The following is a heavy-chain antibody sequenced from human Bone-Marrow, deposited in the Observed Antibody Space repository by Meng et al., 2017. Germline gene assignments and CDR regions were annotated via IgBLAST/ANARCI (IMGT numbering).Heavy chain of an antibody. CDR2: IYYSGST. Sequence: GSLRLSCTVSGGSISSSSYYWGWIRQPPGKGLEWIGSIYYSGSTYYNPSLKSRVTISVDTSKNQFSLKLSSVTAADTAVYYCARGQPKIYGDYTFDYWGQGTLVTVSS. CDR1: GGSISSSSYY. CDR3: ARGQPKIYGDYTFDY. J-gene: IGHJ4*02. D-gene: IGHD4-17*01. V-gene: IGHV4-39*07.